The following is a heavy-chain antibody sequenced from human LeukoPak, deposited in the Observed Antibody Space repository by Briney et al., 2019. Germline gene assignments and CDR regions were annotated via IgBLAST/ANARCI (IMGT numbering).Heavy chain of an antibody. J-gene: IGHJ4*02. CDR1: GYTLTELS. D-gene: IGHD6-19*01. CDR2: FDPEDGET. Sequence: GASVKVSCKVSGYTLTELSMHWVRQAPGKGLEWMGGFDPEDGETIYAQKFQGRVTMTRDTSTSTVYMELGSLRSEDTAVYYCARGQWLVLRALFDYWGQGTLVTVSS. V-gene: IGHV1-24*01. CDR3: ARGQWLVLRALFDY.